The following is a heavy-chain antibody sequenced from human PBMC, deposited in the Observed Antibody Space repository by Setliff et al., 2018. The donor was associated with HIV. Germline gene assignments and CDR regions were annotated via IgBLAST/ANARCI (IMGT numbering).Heavy chain of an antibody. J-gene: IGHJ6*03. CDR3: ARDYYDDTYYSPGIYYLYYMDV. Sequence: PSETLSLTCTVSGGSISSGGYFWSWIRQLPGKGLEWIGQINHSGSANYNPSLRSRVTMSVDKSNNQFSLKLSSVTAADTAVYYCARDYYDDTYYSPGIYYLYYMDVWGKGTTVTVSS. D-gene: IGHD3-10*01. V-gene: IGHV4-39*07. CDR2: INHSGSA. CDR1: GGSISSGGYF.